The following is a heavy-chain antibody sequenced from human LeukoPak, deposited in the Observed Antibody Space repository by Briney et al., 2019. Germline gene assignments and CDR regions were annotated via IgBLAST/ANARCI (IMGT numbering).Heavy chain of an antibody. CDR2: INHSGST. V-gene: IGHV4-34*01. D-gene: IGHD2-2*01. CDR3: ARRLTQYDCFDP. J-gene: IGHJ5*02. Sequence: SETLSLTCAVYGGSFTGYSWTWIRQPPGKGLEWIGEINHSGSTNYKPSLRSRVTISVDTSKNQFSLKLRSVTAADTAVYYCARRLTQYDCFDPWGQGILVTVSS. CDR1: GGSFTGYS.